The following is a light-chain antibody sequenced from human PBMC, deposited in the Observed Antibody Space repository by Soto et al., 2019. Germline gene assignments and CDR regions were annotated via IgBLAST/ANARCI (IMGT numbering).Light chain of an antibody. J-gene: IGKJ1*01. V-gene: IGKV1-5*03. CDR3: QQYNSYWR. CDR2: KAS. Sequence: DIQMTQSPSTLSASVGDRVTITCRASQSISSWLAWYQQKPGKAPKLLIYKASSLESGVPSRFSGSGSGTEFTLSISSLQSDVFAPYYCQQYNSYWRFGQGTKVEI. CDR1: QSISSW.